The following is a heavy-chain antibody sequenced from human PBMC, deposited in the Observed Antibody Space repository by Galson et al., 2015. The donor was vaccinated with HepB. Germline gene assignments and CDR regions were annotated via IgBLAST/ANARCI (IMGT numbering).Heavy chain of an antibody. Sequence: SLRLSCAASGFILSKIAMNWVRQAPGKGLEWVATISAGGTDHADSVKGRFSISRDNSRNTLYLQMNSLRVEDTAVYFCVKGLFFVDYWGQGTLVAVSS. CDR1: GFILSKIA. CDR3: VKGLFFVDY. V-gene: IGHV3-23*01. CDR2: ISAGGT. J-gene: IGHJ4*02. D-gene: IGHD3-16*01.